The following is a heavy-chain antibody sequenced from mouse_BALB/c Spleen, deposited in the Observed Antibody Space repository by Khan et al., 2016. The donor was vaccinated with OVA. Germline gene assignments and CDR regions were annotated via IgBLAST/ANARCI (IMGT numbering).Heavy chain of an antibody. Sequence: QVQLKQSGPGLVAPSQSLSITCTVSGFSLTSYGVNWVRQPPGKGLEWLGVIWGDGSLNYHSTLKSRLIISKDNSKRQVFLTLNSLQTDDTATYYGAKVTPDYYSRDQWGQGTSVTVAS. V-gene: IGHV2-3*01. J-gene: IGHJ4*01. D-gene: IGHD1-1*01. CDR1: GFSLTSYG. CDR2: IWGDGSL. CDR3: AKVTPDYYSRDQ.